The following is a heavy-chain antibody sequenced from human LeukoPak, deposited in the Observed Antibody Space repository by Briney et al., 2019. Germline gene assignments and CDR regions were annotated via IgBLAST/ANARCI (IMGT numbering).Heavy chain of an antibody. Sequence: GGSLRLSCAASGFTFSSYWMHWARQAPGKGLVWVSRINSDGSSTSYADSVKGRFTISRDNAKNTLYLQMNSLRAEDTAVYYCATPAPYSYGKKYYYGMDVWGQGTTVTVSS. J-gene: IGHJ6*02. D-gene: IGHD5-18*01. CDR2: INSDGSST. CDR1: GFTFSSYW. CDR3: ATPAPYSYGKKYYYGMDV. V-gene: IGHV3-74*01.